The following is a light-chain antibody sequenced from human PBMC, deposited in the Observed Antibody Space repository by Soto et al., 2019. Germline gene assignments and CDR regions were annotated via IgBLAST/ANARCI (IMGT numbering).Light chain of an antibody. Sequence: DIQMTPSPSTLSACVGDRVTITCRASQNINSRLAWYQQKPGKAPKLLIYKASSLESGVTSRFSGSGSGTEFTLTISSLQPDDFATYYCQQYKTYSWTFGQGTKVDIK. J-gene: IGKJ1*01. CDR2: KAS. V-gene: IGKV1-5*03. CDR1: QNINSR. CDR3: QQYKTYSWT.